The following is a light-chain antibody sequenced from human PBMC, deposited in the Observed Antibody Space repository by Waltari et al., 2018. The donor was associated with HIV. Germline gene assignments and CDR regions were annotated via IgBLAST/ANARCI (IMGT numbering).Light chain of an antibody. CDR1: NSNIGHGY. J-gene: IGLJ3*02. Sequence: QSVLTQPPSVSAAPGEKVTISCPASNSNIGHGYVSWYQHLPGAAPKLLIYDNNKRPSGIPDRFSGSKSGTSATLDITGLQTGDEADYYCGTWDRTLSGGVFGGGTKLTVL. V-gene: IGLV1-51*01. CDR3: GTWDRTLSGGV. CDR2: DNN.